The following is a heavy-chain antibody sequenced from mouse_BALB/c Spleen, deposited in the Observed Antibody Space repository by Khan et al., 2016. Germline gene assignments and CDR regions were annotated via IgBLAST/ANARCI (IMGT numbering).Heavy chain of an antibody. CDR2: ILPGSGST. V-gene: IGHV1-9*01. CDR3: ARKGRWYLFDY. CDR1: GYTFSSYW. D-gene: IGHD2-1*01. J-gene: IGHJ2*01. Sequence: QVQLKESGAELMKPGASVKISCKATGYTFSSYWIEWVKQRPGHGLEWIGEILPGSGSTNYNEKFKGKATFTADTSSNTAYMQLSSLTSEDSAVYYCARKGRWYLFDYWGQGTTLTVSS.